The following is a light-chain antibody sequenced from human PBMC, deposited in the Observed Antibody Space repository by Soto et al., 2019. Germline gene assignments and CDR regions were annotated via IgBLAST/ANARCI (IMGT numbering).Light chain of an antibody. CDR2: SAS. CDR1: QALSNY. V-gene: IGKV1-9*01. CDR3: QQLSRYPLT. Sequence: DIQLTQSQSVLSASVGDTVTITCRASQALSNYLAWYQQKPGKAPDLLIYSASTLQSGVPSRFSGSGSETEFSLTIRALQPEDFATYYCQQLSRYPLTFGRGTKVDIK. J-gene: IGKJ4*01.